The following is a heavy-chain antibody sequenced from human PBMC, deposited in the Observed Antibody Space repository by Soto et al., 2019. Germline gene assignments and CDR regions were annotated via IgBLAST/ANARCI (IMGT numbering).Heavy chain of an antibody. D-gene: IGHD4-17*01. Sequence: PSETLSLTCTVSGDSISAYCWNWIRQPPGKGLEWIGHIYNSGFTNYNPSLEGRVTISVDTSRNYFSLKVRSVTTADTAVYYCARLERTVTGYYYYYGVDVWGQGTTVTVSS. J-gene: IGHJ6*02. CDR1: GDSISAYC. CDR3: ARLERTVTGYYYYYGVDV. V-gene: IGHV4-59*01. CDR2: IYNSGFT.